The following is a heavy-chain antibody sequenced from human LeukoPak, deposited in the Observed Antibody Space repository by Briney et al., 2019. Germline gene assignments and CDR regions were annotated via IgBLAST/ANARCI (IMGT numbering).Heavy chain of an antibody. CDR1: GFTFDDYG. D-gene: IGHD1-20*01. J-gene: IGHJ4*02. V-gene: IGHV3-20*04. CDR2: INWNGGST. Sequence: GGSLRLSCAASGFTFDDYGMSWVRQAPGKGLEWVSGINWNGGSTDYADSVKGRFTISRDNAKNTLYLQMNSLRAEDTAVYYCARDFRGVTGTTLDYWGQGTLVTVSS. CDR3: ARDFRGVTGTTLDY.